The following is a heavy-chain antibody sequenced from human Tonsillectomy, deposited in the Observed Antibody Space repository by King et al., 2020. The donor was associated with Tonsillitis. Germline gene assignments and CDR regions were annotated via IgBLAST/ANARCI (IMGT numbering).Heavy chain of an antibody. D-gene: IGHD1-26*01. V-gene: IGHV3-48*03. CDR1: GFTFSSYE. CDR2: ISSSGSTI. CDR3: AREEGATHAFDI. J-gene: IGHJ3*02. Sequence: QLVQSGGGLVQPGGSLRLSCAASGFTFSSYEMNWVRQAPGKGLEWVSYISSSGSTIYYADSVKGRFTISRDNAKNSLYLQMNSLRAEDTAVYYCAREEGATHAFDIWGQGTMVTVSS.